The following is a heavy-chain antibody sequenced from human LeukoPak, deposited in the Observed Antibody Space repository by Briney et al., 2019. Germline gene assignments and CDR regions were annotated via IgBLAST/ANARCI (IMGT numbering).Heavy chain of an antibody. CDR3: LLVLGR. V-gene: IGHV3-15*01. CDR2: IKGKTDGGTT. Sequence: KTGGSLRLSCAASGFTFSNAWMSWVRQAPGKGLEWVGRIKGKTDGGTTDYAAPVKGRFTIPRDDSKNTLYLQMNSLKTEDTAVYYCLLVLGRWGQGTLVTVSS. J-gene: IGHJ4*02. CDR1: GFTFSNAW. D-gene: IGHD3-10*01.